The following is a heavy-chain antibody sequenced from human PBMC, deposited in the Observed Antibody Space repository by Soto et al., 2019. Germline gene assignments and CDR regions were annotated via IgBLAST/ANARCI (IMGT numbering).Heavy chain of an antibody. Sequence: PGESLKISCKGSGYSFTSYWISWVRQMPGKGLEWMGRIDPSDSYTNYSPSFQGHVTISADKSISTAYLQWSSLKASDTAMYYCARHVQNYDILTGYYALEGGLYFQHWGQGTLVTVSS. J-gene: IGHJ1*01. CDR1: GYSFTSYW. CDR2: IDPSDSYT. V-gene: IGHV5-10-1*01. D-gene: IGHD3-9*01. CDR3: ARHVQNYDILTGYYALEGGLYFQH.